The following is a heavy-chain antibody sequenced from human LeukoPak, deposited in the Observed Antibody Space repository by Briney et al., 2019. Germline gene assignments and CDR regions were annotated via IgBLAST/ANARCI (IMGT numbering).Heavy chain of an antibody. Sequence: GGSLRLSCAASGFTFSTYAMHWVRQAPGKGLEWVAVISYDGTTKYHADSVKGRLTISRDNSKNTLYLQMNTLRAEDTAVYYCARVRIVGSTYDAFDIWGQGTMVTVSS. CDR1: GFTFSTYA. V-gene: IGHV3-30-3*01. J-gene: IGHJ3*02. CDR2: ISYDGTTK. D-gene: IGHD1-26*01. CDR3: ARVRIVGSTYDAFDI.